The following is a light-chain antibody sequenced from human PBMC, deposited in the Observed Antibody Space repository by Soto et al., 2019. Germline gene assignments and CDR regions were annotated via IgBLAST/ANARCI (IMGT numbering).Light chain of an antibody. CDR3: SSYTSSSTRV. J-gene: IGLJ3*02. CDR2: EVS. Sequence: QSALTQPASVSGSPGQSITISCTGTSSDVGGYNYVSWYQQHPGKAPKLMIYEVSNRPSGVSYRFSGSKSGNTASLTISGLQAKDEADYYCSSYTSSSTRVFGGGTKLTVL. CDR1: SSDVGGYNY. V-gene: IGLV2-14*01.